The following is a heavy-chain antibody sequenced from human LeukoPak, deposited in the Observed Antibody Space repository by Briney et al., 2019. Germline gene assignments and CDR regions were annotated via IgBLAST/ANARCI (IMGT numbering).Heavy chain of an antibody. V-gene: IGHV3-48*02. J-gene: IGHJ4*02. CDR3: ARSVEGSFDN. CDR1: GLTFSHYS. Sequence: GGSLRLSCAASGLTFSHYSMNWVRQAPGKGLEWVSYITSDELTIYYADSVEGRFTISRDNARNSLHLQMNSLRDEDTAVYYCARSVEGSFDNWGQGTLVTVSS. CDR2: ITSDELTI.